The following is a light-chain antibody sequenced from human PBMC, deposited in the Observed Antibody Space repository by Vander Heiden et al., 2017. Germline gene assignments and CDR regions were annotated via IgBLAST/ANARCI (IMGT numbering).Light chain of an antibody. J-gene: IGKJ1*01. Sequence: DIQMTQSPSSLSASVGDRVAITCRASQGIRNDLAWYQQKAGKAPRRLIYGAFILQSGVLSRFSGSRSGTEFTLTVSSLQPEDFATYYCLQHNSFPWTFGQGTKVEIK. CDR3: LQHNSFPWT. CDR2: GAF. CDR1: QGIRND. V-gene: IGKV1-17*01.